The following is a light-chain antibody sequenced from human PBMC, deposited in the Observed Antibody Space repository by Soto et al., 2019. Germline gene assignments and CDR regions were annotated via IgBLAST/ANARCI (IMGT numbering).Light chain of an antibody. CDR3: QHYYNWPPLT. Sequence: EIVMTQSPATLSASPGERATLSCRASQSVSSNLAWYQQKPGQAPRLFIYGASTRATGIPARFSGSGSGTEFTLTISSLQSEDFAVYYCQHYYNWPPLTFGQGTRLEIK. CDR2: GAS. V-gene: IGKV3-15*01. J-gene: IGKJ5*01. CDR1: QSVSSN.